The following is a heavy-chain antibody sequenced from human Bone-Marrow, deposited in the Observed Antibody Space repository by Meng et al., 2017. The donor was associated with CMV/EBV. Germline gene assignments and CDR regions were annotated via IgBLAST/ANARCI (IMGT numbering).Heavy chain of an antibody. CDR1: GFTFSSYG. J-gene: IGHJ6*02. V-gene: IGHV3-21*01. CDR3: ARDQLQLGVYYYYGMDV. Sequence: GESLKISCAASGFTFSSYGMHWVRQAPGKGLEWVSSITSSSSYIYYAHSVKGRFTISRDNAKNSLSLQMNSLRAEDTAVYYCARDQLQLGVYYYYGMDVWGQGTTVTVSS. CDR2: ITSSSSYI. D-gene: IGHD1-1*01.